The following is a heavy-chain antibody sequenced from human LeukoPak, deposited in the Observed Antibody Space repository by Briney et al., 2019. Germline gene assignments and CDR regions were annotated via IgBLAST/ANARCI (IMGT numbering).Heavy chain of an antibody. CDR3: EREIDYDSTAYVG. D-gene: IGHD3-22*01. V-gene: IGHV4-39*02. Sequence: PSETLSLTCSVSGVSISSSPYHWGWIRQPPGKGLEWIGSIYYSGSSYSNPSLQSRVTMSIDTAKNQFSLKLRSVSAADTAVYYGEREIDYDSTAYVGWGRGTLVTVSS. J-gene: IGHJ4*02. CDR2: IYYSGSS. CDR1: GVSISSSPYH.